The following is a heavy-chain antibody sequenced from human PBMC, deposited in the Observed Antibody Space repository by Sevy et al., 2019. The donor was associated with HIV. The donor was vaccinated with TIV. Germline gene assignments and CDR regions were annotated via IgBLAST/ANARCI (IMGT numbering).Heavy chain of an antibody. CDR2: INPNGGGT. V-gene: IGHV1-2*02. Sequence: ASVKVSCKASGYCFTGYYVHWVRQAPGQGLEWMGWINPNGGGTNIGQKFHGRVTMSRDTSITTAYMELIRLRSNDTGVYYCARSVYGSGTYLNDYWGQGTLVTVSS. CDR3: ARSVYGSGTYLNDY. J-gene: IGHJ4*02. D-gene: IGHD3-10*01. CDR1: GYCFTGYY.